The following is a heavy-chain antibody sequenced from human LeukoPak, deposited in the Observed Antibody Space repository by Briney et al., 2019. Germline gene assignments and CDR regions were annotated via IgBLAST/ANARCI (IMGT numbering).Heavy chain of an antibody. J-gene: IGHJ4*02. CDR3: ARYPYSSSWYPYYFDD. Sequence: GESLKISCKGSGYSFTSYWIGWVRQMPGKGLEWMGIIYPGDSDTRYSPPFQGQVTISADKSISTAYLQWSSLKASDTAMYYCARYPYSSSWYPYYFDDGGQGTLVTVSS. CDR1: GYSFTSYW. CDR2: IYPGDSDT. D-gene: IGHD6-13*01. V-gene: IGHV5-51*01.